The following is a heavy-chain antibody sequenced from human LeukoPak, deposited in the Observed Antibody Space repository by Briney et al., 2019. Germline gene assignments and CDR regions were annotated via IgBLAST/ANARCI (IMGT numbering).Heavy chain of an antibody. J-gene: IGHJ4*02. D-gene: IGHD2-15*01. CDR2: ISSSSSYI. V-gene: IGHV3-21*01. Sequence: GGSLRLSCAASGFTFSSYNMNWVRQAPGKGLEWVSSISSSSSYIYYADSVKGRFTISRDNAKNSLYLQMNSLRAEDTAVYYCASMVVAATLGYWGQGTLVTVSS. CDR1: GFTFSSYN. CDR3: ASMVVAATLGY.